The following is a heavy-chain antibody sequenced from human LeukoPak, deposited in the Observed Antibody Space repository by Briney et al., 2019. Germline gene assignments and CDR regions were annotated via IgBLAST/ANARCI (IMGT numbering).Heavy chain of an antibody. D-gene: IGHD3-10*01. CDR1: GFTFSSYG. J-gene: IGHJ4*02. V-gene: IGHV3-30*18. CDR2: ISNDGNNK. Sequence: GGSLRLSCAASGFTFSSYGMHWVRQAPGKGLEWVAVISNDGNNKYYADSVERRFTISRDNSKNTMYLQMSSMRAGDTAVYYCAKQYFGSGTYYYFDYWGQGTLLTVSS. CDR3: AKQYFGSGTYYYFDY.